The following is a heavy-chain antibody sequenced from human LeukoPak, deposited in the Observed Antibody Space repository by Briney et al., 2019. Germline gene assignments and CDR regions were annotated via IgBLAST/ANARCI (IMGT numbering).Heavy chain of an antibody. CDR2: IGTAGDT. CDR3: ARVAKERVGGVYYFDY. J-gene: IGHJ4*02. D-gene: IGHD1-1*01. V-gene: IGHV3-13*01. Sequence: GGSLRLSCAASGFTFSDYDMHWVRQATGKGLEWVSAIGTAGDTYYTGSVKGRLTISRENAKNSLYLQMNSLRAGDTAVHYCARVAKERVGGVYYFDYWGQGTLVTVSS. CDR1: GFTFSDYD.